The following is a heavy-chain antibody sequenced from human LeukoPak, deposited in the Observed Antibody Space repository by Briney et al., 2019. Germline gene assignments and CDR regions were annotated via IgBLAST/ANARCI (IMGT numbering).Heavy chain of an antibody. V-gene: IGHV3-9*01. D-gene: IGHD2-15*01. CDR1: GFTFDDYA. Sequence: GGSLRLSCAASGFTFDDYAMHWVRQAPGKGLEWVSGISWNSGSIGYADSVKGRFTVSRDNARNSLFLQMNSLRAEDTALYYCAREQDREASATIVGDYWGQGTLVTVSS. CDR3: AREQDREASATIVGDY. J-gene: IGHJ4*02. CDR2: ISWNSGSI.